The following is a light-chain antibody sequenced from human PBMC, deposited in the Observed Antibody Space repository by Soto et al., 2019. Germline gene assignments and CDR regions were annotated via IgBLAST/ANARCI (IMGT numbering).Light chain of an antibody. V-gene: IGLV1-44*01. CDR2: NNN. CDR1: SSNIGGNL. CDR3: AVWDDSLNGVL. Sequence: QSVLTQSPSTSGTPGQRVTISCSGSSSNIGGNLVNWYQQIPGTAPKLLIYNNNQRPSGVPDRFSGSKSGTSASLAISGLQSEDEADYYCAVWDDSLNGVLVGGGTKLTAL. J-gene: IGLJ2*01.